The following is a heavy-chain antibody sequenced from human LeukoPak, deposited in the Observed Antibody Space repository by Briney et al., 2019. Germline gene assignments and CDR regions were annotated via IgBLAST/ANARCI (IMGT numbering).Heavy chain of an antibody. CDR2: IYTSGST. CDR3: ARRARSSSWYGYYYYMDV. D-gene: IGHD6-13*01. CDR1: GGSISSYY. Sequence: SETLSLTCTGSGGSISSYYWSWIRQPAGKGLEWIGRIYTSGSTNYNPSLKSRVTMSVDTSKNQFSLKLSSVTAADTAVYYCARRARSSSWYGYYYYMDVWGKGTTVTISS. J-gene: IGHJ6*03. V-gene: IGHV4-4*07.